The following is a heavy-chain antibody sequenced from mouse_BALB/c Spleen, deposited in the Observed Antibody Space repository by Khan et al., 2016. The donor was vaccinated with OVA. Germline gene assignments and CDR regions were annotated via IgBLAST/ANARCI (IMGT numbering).Heavy chain of an antibody. V-gene: IGHV5-9-3*01. Sequence: EVELVESGGGLVKPGGSLKLSCAASGFTFSSYAVSWVRQTPEKRLEWIATINSDGAYTYYPDSVKGRFTISRDNAMSTLYLQMSRLRSEDTAMYYCARQNFGPFAYWGQGTLVTVSA. CDR1: GFTFSSYA. CDR2: INSDGAYT. CDR3: ARQNFGPFAY. J-gene: IGHJ3*01.